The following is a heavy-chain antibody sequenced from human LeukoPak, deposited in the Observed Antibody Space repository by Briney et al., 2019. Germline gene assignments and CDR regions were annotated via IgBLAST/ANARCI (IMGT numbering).Heavy chain of an antibody. J-gene: IGHJ4*02. V-gene: IGHV3-23*01. D-gene: IGHD3-22*01. CDR1: GFAFSSYA. CDR3: ATTHRRHYYDSSGYYYAPYYFDY. Sequence: GGSLRLSCAASGFAFSSYAMSGVRQAPGKGLEWVSAISGSGGSTYYADSVKGRFTISRANSKNTLYWQRDSLRAEDTAVSYSATTHRRHYYDSSGYYYAPYYFDYWGQGTLVTVSS. CDR2: ISGSGGST.